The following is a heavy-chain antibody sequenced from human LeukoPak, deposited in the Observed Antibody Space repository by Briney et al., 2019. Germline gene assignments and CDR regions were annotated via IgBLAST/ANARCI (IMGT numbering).Heavy chain of an antibody. D-gene: IGHD1-1*01. J-gene: IGHJ4*02. CDR1: GFTFSSYW. CDR2: IKQDGSEK. CDR3: ARDRVLDY. V-gene: IGHV3-7*01. Sequence: GGSLRLSWAPSGFTFSSYWMSWVRQAPGKGLEWVANIKQDGSEKYYVDSVKARFTISRDNAKNSLYLQMNSLRAEDTAVYYCARDRVLDYWGQGTLVTVSS.